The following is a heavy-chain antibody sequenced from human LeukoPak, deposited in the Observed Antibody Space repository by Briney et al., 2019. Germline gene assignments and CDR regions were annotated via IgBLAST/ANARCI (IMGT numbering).Heavy chain of an antibody. CDR3: AGLYCSSTSCYIGYDY. J-gene: IGHJ4*02. Sequence: GGSLRLSCAASGFTFSSYSMNWVRQAPGKGLEWVSSISSSSSYIYYADSVKGRFTISRDNAKNSLYLQMNSLRAEDTAVHYCAGLYCSSTSCYIGYDYWGQGTLVTVSS. CDR1: GFTFSSYS. CDR2: ISSSSSYI. V-gene: IGHV3-21*01. D-gene: IGHD2-2*02.